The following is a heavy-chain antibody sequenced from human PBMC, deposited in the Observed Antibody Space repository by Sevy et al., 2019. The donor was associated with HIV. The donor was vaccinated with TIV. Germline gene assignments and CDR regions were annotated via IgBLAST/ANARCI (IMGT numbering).Heavy chain of an antibody. V-gene: IGHV3-23*01. Sequence: GGSLRLSCVTSGFTFSSYAMSWVRQTPGKGLEWVSAIGGSADSDSVKGRFTISRDNSKNRLYLQMNGLRAEDTAVYYCAKEVSEHSYSDYWGQGTLVTVSS. J-gene: IGHJ4*02. CDR2: IGGSA. D-gene: IGHD3-10*01. CDR1: GFTFSSYA. CDR3: AKEVSEHSYSDY.